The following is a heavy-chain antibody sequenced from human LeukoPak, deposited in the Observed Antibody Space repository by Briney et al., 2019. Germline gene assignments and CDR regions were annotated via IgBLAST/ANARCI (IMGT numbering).Heavy chain of an antibody. CDR2: ISSITGRVI. Sequence: GGSLRLSCAASGFNFSDYYMTWVRQAPGKGLEWLSYISSITGRVIYYADSVRGRFPISRDNTKNSLFLQMVSLRVEDTAVYYCARYYSDGFDVWGQGTVVTVSS. CDR3: ARYYSDGFDV. CDR1: GFNFSDYY. D-gene: IGHD3-10*01. J-gene: IGHJ3*01. V-gene: IGHV3-11*04.